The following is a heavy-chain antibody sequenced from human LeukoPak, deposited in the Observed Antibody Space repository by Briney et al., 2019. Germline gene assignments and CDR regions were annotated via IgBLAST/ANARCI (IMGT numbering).Heavy chain of an antibody. V-gene: IGHV1-18*01. CDR3: ARVQREWLTDAFEI. CDR2: ISAYNGNT. D-gene: IGHD3-3*01. Sequence: GASVKVSCKASGYTFTSYGISWVRQAPGQGLEWMGWISAYNGNTNYAQKLQGRVTMTTDTSTSTAYMELRSLRSDDTAVYYCARVQREWLTDAFEIWGQGTMVTVSS. J-gene: IGHJ3*02. CDR1: GYTFTSYG.